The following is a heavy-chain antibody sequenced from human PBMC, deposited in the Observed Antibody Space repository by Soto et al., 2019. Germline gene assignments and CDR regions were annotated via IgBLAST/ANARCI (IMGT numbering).Heavy chain of an antibody. Sequence: EVQLLDSGGGLVQPGGSLRLSCAASGFTFNNYAMNWVRQAPGKGLEWVATISGTGGSTYYADSVKGRFTISRDNSKNTLYLQMNSLRVEDTAVYYCAKDRLGGNFHYWGQGTQVTVSS. J-gene: IGHJ4*02. CDR2: ISGTGGST. CDR3: AKDRLGGNFHY. CDR1: GFTFNNYA. V-gene: IGHV3-23*01.